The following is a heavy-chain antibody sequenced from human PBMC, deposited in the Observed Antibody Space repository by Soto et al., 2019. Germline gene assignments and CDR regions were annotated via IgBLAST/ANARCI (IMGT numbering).Heavy chain of an antibody. CDR3: ARRGTIAVAGFHFDY. Sequence: SETLSLTCAVYGGSFSGYYWGWIRQPPGKGLEWIGEINHSGSTNYDPSLKSRVTISVDTSKNQFSLKLSSVTAADTAVYYCARRGTIAVAGFHFDYWGQGTLVTVSS. D-gene: IGHD6-19*01. J-gene: IGHJ4*02. V-gene: IGHV4-34*01. CDR1: GGSFSGYY. CDR2: INHSGST.